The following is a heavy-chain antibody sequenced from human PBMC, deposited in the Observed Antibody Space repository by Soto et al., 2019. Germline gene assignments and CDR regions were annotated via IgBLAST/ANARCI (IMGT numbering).Heavy chain of an antibody. Sequence: PGGSLRLSCAASGFTFDDYAMYWVRQVPGKGLEWVSGISWNSGRIGYADSVEGRFTISRDNAKNSLYLQMNSLRPEDTALYYCTKARLWGGDGYNSYYYNAMDVWGQGTTVTVSS. CDR3: TKARLWGGDGYNSYYYNAMDV. J-gene: IGHJ6*02. D-gene: IGHD3-16*01. CDR1: GFTFDDYA. V-gene: IGHV3-9*01. CDR2: ISWNSGRI.